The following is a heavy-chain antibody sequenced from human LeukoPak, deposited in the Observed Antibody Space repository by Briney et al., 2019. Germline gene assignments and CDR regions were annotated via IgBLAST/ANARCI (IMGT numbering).Heavy chain of an antibody. Sequence: TGGSLRLSCVASGLTFSDYDMGWVRQAPGRGREGGGNIKQEGTEKYYVDSVKGRFTISRDNAKNSVYLQMNGLRAEDTSVYYCARGRWLVFRGQGTLVTVSS. D-gene: IGHD6-19*01. V-gene: IGHV3-7*04. CDR3: ARGRWLVF. J-gene: IGHJ4*02. CDR1: GLTFSDYD. CDR2: IKQEGTEK.